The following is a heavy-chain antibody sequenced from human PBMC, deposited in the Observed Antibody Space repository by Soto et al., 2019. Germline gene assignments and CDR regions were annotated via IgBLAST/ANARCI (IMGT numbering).Heavy chain of an antibody. CDR2: IYYSGST. D-gene: IGHD6-19*01. Sequence: PSETLSLTCTVSGGSISSSSYYWGWIRQPPGKGLEWIGSIYYSGSTYYDPSLKSRVTISVDTSKNQFSLKLSSVTAADTAVYYCAGGIILAGIFIDYCGMDVWGQGTTVTVSS. CDR1: GGSISSSSYY. CDR3: AGGIILAGIFIDYCGMDV. V-gene: IGHV4-39*01. J-gene: IGHJ6*02.